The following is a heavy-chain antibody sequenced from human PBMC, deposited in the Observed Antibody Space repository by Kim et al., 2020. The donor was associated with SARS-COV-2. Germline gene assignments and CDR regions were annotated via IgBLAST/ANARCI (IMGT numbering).Heavy chain of an antibody. Sequence: GGSLRLSCAASGFTFSSYVMTWVRQAPGKGLEWVSAISGSGDSTYYGDSVKGRFTFSRDNSKNTLYLQMNSLRAEDTAVYYCAKVRESSSWDMDFDYWGQGTLVTVST. CDR1: GFTFSSYV. V-gene: IGHV3-23*01. D-gene: IGHD6-13*01. CDR2: ISGSGDST. CDR3: AKVRESSSWDMDFDY. J-gene: IGHJ4*02.